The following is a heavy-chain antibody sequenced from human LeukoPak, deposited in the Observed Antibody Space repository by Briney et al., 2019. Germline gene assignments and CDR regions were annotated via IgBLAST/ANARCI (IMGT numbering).Heavy chain of an antibody. Sequence: GESLKISCNGSGYRLISYWIGLVRQMPGEGLEWMGINYPGYSDTRYSPYFQGQVTISADKSSSTAYLQWSSLKASDTAMYYCARQKVYGITEAGPAISYYYYMDVWGKGTTVTISS. D-gene: IGHD6-13*01. CDR2: NYPGYSDT. CDR1: GYRLISYW. J-gene: IGHJ6*03. CDR3: ARQKVYGITEAGPAISYYYYMDV. V-gene: IGHV5-51*01.